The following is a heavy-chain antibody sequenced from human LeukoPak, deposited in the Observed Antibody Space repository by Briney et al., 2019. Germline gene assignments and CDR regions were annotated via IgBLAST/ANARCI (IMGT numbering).Heavy chain of an antibody. J-gene: IGHJ4*02. CDR1: GYSFYTYW. Sequence: GESLKISCKGSGYSFYTYWIAWVRQMPGRGLEWMGIIYPDDSDTRYSPSFQGQVTISADKSIDTAYLQWRSLKAPDTGMYYCVRQSLGEFKYWGQGTLVTVSS. CDR3: VRQSLGEFKY. V-gene: IGHV5-51*01. D-gene: IGHD3-10*01. CDR2: IYPDDSDT.